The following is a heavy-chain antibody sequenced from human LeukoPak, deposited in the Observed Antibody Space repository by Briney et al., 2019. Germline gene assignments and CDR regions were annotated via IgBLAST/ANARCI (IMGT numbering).Heavy chain of an antibody. CDR1: GYSISSGYY. CDR3: ARVYGSGSRYFDY. V-gene: IGHV4-38-2*01. CDR2: IYHSGST. D-gene: IGHD3-10*01. Sequence: SETLSLTCGVSGYSISSGYYWGWIRQPPGKGLDWIGTIYHSGSTFYNPSLKSRVTISVDTSKKQFSLKLSSVTAADTAVYYCARVYGSGSRYFDYWGQGTLVTVSS. J-gene: IGHJ4*02.